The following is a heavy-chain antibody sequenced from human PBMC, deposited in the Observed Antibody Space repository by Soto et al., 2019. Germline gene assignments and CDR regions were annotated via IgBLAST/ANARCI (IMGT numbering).Heavy chain of an antibody. J-gene: IGHJ4*02. CDR1: GFTFSSYA. CDR2: ISGNGGSI. D-gene: IGHD2-2*01. V-gene: IGHV3-23*01. CDR3: LSVMVPTDIVVVPAAPFDY. Sequence: GGSLRLSCAASGFTFSSYAMSWVRQAPGKGLEWVSAISGNGGSIYYADYVKGRFTVSRNNSKSTLYLQMNSLRIEDTALYYCLSVMVPTDIVVVPAAPFDYWGQGTLVTVSS.